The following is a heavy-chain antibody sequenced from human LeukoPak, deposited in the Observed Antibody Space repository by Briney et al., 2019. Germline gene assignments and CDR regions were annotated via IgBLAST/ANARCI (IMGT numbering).Heavy chain of an antibody. D-gene: IGHD6-19*01. CDR1: GLTFSSYW. CDR2: IKQDGSEK. CDR3: ARDSHSSGWYGGWFDP. Sequence: GGSLRLSCAASGLTFSSYWMGWVRQAPGKGLEWVAHIKQDGSEKYYVESVKGRFTISRDNAKKSLYLQMNSLRAEDTAVYYCARDSHSSGWYGGWFDPWGQGTLVTVSS. J-gene: IGHJ5*02. V-gene: IGHV3-7*01.